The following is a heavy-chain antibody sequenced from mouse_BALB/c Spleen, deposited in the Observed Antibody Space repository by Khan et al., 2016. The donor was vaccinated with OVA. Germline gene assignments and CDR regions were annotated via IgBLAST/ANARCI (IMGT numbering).Heavy chain of an antibody. CDR3: ASELGRYYALDY. J-gene: IGHJ4*01. V-gene: IGHV3-2*02. D-gene: IGHD4-1*01. Sequence: EVQLQESGPGLVKPSQSLSLTCTVTGYSITSDYAWNWIRQFPGNKLEWMGYISYSGSTTYNPSLKSRISITRDTSKDQFFLQLKSVTSEVTATYYCASELGRYYALDYWGQGTSVTVSS. CDR1: GYSITSDYA. CDR2: ISYSGST.